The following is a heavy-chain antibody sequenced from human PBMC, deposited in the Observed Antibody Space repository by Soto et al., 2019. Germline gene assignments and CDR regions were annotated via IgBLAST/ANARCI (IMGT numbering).Heavy chain of an antibody. CDR1: GYTFTSYD. Sequence: ASVKVSCKASGYTFTSYDINWVRQATGQGLEWMGWMNPNSGNTGYAQKFQGRVTMTRNTSISTAYMELSSLRSEDTAVYYCARGVQLWPPFDYWGQGTLVTVSS. D-gene: IGHD5-18*01. CDR3: ARGVQLWPPFDY. CDR2: MNPNSGNT. J-gene: IGHJ4*02. V-gene: IGHV1-8*01.